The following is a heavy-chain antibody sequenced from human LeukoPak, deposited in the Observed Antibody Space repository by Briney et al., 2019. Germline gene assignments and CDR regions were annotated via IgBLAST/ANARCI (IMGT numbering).Heavy chain of an antibody. V-gene: IGHV3-11*01. J-gene: IGHJ4*02. Sequence: GGSLRLSCAASGFTFSDYYMSWIRQAPGKGLEWVSYISSSGSTIYYADSVKGRFTISRDNAKNSLYLQMNSLRAEDTAVYYCARKLLVYYGSGSYYGYFDYWGQGTLVTVSS. D-gene: IGHD3-10*01. CDR1: GFTFSDYY. CDR2: ISSSGSTI. CDR3: ARKLLVYYGSGSYYGYFDY.